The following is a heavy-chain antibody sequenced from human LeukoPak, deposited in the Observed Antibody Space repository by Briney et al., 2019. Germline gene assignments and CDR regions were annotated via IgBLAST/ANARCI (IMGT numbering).Heavy chain of an antibody. CDR1: GGSISSYY. Sequence: SETLSLTCSVSGGSISSYYWSWIRQPPGKGLEWIGYIYHSGSTNYNPSLKSRVTISVDTSKSQFSLKLSSVTAADTAVYYCAXESSSGWYYFDYWGQGTLVTVSS. CDR2: IYHSGST. V-gene: IGHV4-59*01. J-gene: IGHJ4*02. D-gene: IGHD6-19*01. CDR3: AXESSSGWYYFDY.